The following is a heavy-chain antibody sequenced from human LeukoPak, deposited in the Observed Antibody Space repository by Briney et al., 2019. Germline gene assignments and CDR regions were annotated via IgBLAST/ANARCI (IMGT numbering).Heavy chain of an antibody. CDR3: ARDKSSGWYRFDY. Sequence: ASVKVSCKASGGTFSSYAISWVRQAPGQGLEWMGGIIPIFGTANYAQKFQGRVTITADESTSTAYMELSSLRSEDTAVYYCARDKSSGWYRFDYWGQGTLVTVFS. V-gene: IGHV1-69*13. CDR1: GGTFSSYA. CDR2: IIPIFGTA. J-gene: IGHJ4*02. D-gene: IGHD6-19*01.